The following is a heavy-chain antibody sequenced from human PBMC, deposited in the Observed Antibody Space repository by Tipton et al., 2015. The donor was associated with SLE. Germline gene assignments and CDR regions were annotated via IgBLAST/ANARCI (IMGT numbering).Heavy chain of an antibody. CDR1: GDTISDHY. J-gene: IGHJ4*02. D-gene: IGHD2-8*02. V-gene: IGHV4-59*11. CDR3: AKKRVDCSGGVCYTKGFEY. CDR2: ISYSGST. Sequence: TLSLTCTVSGDTISDHYWSWIRQPPGKGLEWIGYISYSGSTNYSPSLKSRVTISLDTSKTQFSLKLRSVTAADTAIYYCAKKRVDCSGGVCYTKGFEYWGQGTLVTVSS.